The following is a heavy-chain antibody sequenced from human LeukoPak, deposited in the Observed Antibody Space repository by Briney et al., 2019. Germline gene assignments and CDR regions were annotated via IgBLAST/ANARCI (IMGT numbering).Heavy chain of an antibody. V-gene: IGHV1-18*01. CDR3: ARGSYMDV. J-gene: IGHJ6*03. CDR1: GYTFNNYG. CDR2: VTSYNGDT. Sequence: ASVKVSCKASGYTFNNYGISWVRQAPGQGLEWMGWVTSYNGDTNYAQKFQGRVTMTTDTSTSTAYMGLRSLRSDDTAVYYCARGSYMDVWGKGTTVTVSS.